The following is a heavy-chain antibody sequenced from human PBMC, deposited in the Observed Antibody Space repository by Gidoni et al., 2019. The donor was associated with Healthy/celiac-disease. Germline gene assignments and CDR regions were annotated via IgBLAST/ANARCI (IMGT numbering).Heavy chain of an antibody. J-gene: IGHJ6*02. CDR2: IWYDGSNK. CDR3: ARDHIAAAGDYYGMDV. V-gene: IGHV3-33*01. CDR1: GSTFSSYG. D-gene: IGHD6-13*01. Sequence: QVQLVESGGGVVQPGRSLRHSFAASGSTFSSYGMHWVRQAPGKGLEWVAVIWYDGSNKYYADSVKGRFTISRDNSKNTLYLQMNSLRAEDTAVYYCARDHIAAAGDYYGMDVWGQGTTVTVSS.